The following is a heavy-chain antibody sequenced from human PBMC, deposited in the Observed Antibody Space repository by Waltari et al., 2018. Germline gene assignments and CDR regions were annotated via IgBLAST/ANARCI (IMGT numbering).Heavy chain of an antibody. CDR3: AADPEAVADLIRAFDI. CDR2: IVVGSGNT. D-gene: IGHD6-19*01. J-gene: IGHJ3*02. CDR1: GFTFTSSA. Sequence: QMQLVQSGPEVKKPGTSVKVSCKASGFTFTSSAVQWVRQARGQCLEWIGWIVVGSGNTNYAQKFQERVTITRDMSTSTAYMELSSLRSEDTAVYYCAADPEAVADLIRAFDIWGQGTMVTVSS. V-gene: IGHV1-58*01.